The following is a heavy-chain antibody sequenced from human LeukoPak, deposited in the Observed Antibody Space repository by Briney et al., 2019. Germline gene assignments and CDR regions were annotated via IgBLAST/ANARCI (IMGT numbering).Heavy chain of an antibody. CDR1: GGSISSGGYY. V-gene: IGHV4-31*03. CDR3: TAYYCDSSGYLDY. Sequence: SETLSLTCTVSGGSISSGGYYWSWIRQHPGKGLEWIGYIYYSGSTYYNPSLKSRVTISVDTSKNQFSLKLSSVTAADTAVYYCTAYYCDSSGYLDYWGQGTLVTVSS. CDR2: IYYSGST. D-gene: IGHD3-22*01. J-gene: IGHJ4*02.